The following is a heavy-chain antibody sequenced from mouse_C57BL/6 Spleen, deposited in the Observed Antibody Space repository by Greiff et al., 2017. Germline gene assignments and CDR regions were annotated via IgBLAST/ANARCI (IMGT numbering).Heavy chain of an antibody. D-gene: IGHD2-2*01. J-gene: IGHJ3*01. CDR1: GFNIKDYY. V-gene: IGHV14-1*01. CDR2: IDPEDGDT. Sequence: VQLKESGAELVRPGASVKLSCTASGFNIKDYYMHWVKQRPEQGLEWIGRIDPEDGDTEYAPKFQGKATMTADTSSNTAYLQRSSLTSEDTAVYYCTYGYDGAWFAYWGQGTLVTVSA. CDR3: TYGYDGAWFAY.